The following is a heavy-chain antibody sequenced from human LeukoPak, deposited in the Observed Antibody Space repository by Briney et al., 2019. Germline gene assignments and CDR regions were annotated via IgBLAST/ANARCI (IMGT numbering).Heavy chain of an antibody. V-gene: IGHV5-51*01. Sequence: GESLKISCKGSGYTFTNYWIACVRQMPGKGLEWMGMIYPGDSDSRYSLSFQGQVTFSADKSISTAYLQWSSLKASDSAVYYCVRESGYSSGWYPYWGQGTLVTVSS. CDR2: IYPGDSDS. CDR1: GYTFTNYW. J-gene: IGHJ4*02. D-gene: IGHD6-19*01. CDR3: VRESGYSSGWYPY.